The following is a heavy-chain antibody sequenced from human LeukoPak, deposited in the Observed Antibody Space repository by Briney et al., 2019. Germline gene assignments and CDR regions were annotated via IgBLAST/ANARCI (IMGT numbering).Heavy chain of an antibody. V-gene: IGHV3-7*01. CDR3: ARHLSGVTGYTYGRGIDY. Sequence: PGGSLRLSCAASGFTFSSYWMSWARQAPGKGLEWVANIKKDGSEKYYVDSVKGRFTISRDNAKTSLYLQMNSLRAEDTAVYYRARHLSGVTGYTYGRGIDYWGQGTLVTVSS. J-gene: IGHJ4*02. CDR2: IKKDGSEK. D-gene: IGHD5-18*01. CDR1: GFTFSSYW.